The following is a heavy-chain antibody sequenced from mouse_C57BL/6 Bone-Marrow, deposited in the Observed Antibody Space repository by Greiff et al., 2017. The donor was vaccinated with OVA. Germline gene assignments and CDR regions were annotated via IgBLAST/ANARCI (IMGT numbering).Heavy chain of an antibody. D-gene: IGHD2-4*01. Sequence: EVQLQQSGAELVRPGASVKLSCTASGFNIKDDYMHWVKQRPEQGLEWIGWLDPENGDTEYASKFQGTATLTAETSSNTAYLKLSSLTSEDTAVYYCTTSGYDYERGSAWFAYWGQGTLVTVSA. J-gene: IGHJ3*01. CDR2: LDPENGDT. CDR3: TTSGYDYERGSAWFAY. CDR1: GFNIKDDY. V-gene: IGHV14-4*01.